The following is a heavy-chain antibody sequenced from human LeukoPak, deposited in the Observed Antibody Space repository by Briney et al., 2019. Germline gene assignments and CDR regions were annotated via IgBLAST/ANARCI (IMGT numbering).Heavy chain of an antibody. J-gene: IGHJ6*03. Sequence: SVKVSCKASGGTFSTYAISWVRQAPGQGLEWMGGIIPIFGTANYAQKLQGRVTITADKSTSTAYMELSSLRSEDTAVYYCARGMDTDTVSLDYSYYYMDVWGKGTTVTVS. CDR3: ARGMDTDTVSLDYSYYYMDV. CDR1: GGTFSTYA. V-gene: IGHV1-69*06. CDR2: IIPIFGTA. D-gene: IGHD5-18*01.